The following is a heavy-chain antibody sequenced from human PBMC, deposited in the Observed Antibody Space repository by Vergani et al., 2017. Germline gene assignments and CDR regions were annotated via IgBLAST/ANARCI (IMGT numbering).Heavy chain of an antibody. J-gene: IGHJ6*03. Sequence: QVQLQESGPGLVKPSETLSLTCTVSGGSISSYYWSWIRQPPGKGLEWIGYIYYSGSTNYNPSLKSRVTISVDTSKNQFSLKLSSVTAADTAVYYCARDHDYSKGHYYYYMDVWGQGTTVTVSS. V-gene: IGHV4-59*01. CDR1: GGSISSYY. D-gene: IGHD4-11*01. CDR3: ARDHDYSKGHYYYYMDV. CDR2: IYYSGST.